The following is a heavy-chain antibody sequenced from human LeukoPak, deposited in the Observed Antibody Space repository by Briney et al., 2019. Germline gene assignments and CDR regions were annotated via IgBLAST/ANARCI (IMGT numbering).Heavy chain of an antibody. CDR3: ARKPTYYYDSSGPYPYYFDY. Sequence: SETLSLTCAVYGGSFRGYYWSWIRQPPGKGLEWIGEINHSGSTNYKPSLKSRVTISVDTSKNQFSLKLSSVTAADAAVYYCARKPTYYYDSSGPYPYYFDYWGQGTLVTVSS. V-gene: IGHV4-34*01. CDR2: INHSGST. D-gene: IGHD3-22*01. J-gene: IGHJ4*02. CDR1: GGSFRGYY.